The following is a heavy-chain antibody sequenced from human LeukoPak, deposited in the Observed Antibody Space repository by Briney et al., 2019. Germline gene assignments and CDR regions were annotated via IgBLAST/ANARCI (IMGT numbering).Heavy chain of an antibody. Sequence: GGSLRLSCAASGFTFSSYSMNWVRQAPGKGLECVSSISSSSTIYYADSVKGRFTISRDDAKNSLYLQMNSLRAEDTAVYYCARTATDTGEFDYWGQGTLVTVSS. J-gene: IGHJ4*02. CDR1: GFTFSSYS. D-gene: IGHD6-13*01. CDR2: ISSSSTI. V-gene: IGHV3-21*01. CDR3: ARTATDTGEFDY.